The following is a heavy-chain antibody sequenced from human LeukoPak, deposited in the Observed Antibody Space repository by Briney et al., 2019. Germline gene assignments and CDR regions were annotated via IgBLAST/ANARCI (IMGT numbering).Heavy chain of an antibody. CDR1: GVTLSNYA. CDR2: VNRDGSET. J-gene: IGHJ6*02. Sequence: GGSLRLSCVASGVTLSNYAMSWARQVPGRGPEWVANVNRDGSETHYLDSVKGRFTISKDNAKNSLYLQMNSLRAEDTALYHCARNNGMDVWGQGTTVIVSS. CDR3: ARNNGMDV. V-gene: IGHV3-7*03.